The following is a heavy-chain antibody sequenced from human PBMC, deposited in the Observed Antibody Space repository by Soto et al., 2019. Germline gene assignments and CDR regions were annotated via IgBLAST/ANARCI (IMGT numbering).Heavy chain of an antibody. V-gene: IGHV1-58*01. CDR3: AADTNWNDEYYSY. CDR2: IVVGSGNT. CDR1: GFTFTSSA. Sequence: GASVKVSCKASGFTFTSSAVQWVRQARGQRLERIGWIVVGSGNTNYAQKFQERVTITRDMSTSTAYMELSSLRSEDTAVYYCAADTNWNDEYYSYWGQGTLVTVSS. J-gene: IGHJ4*02. D-gene: IGHD1-20*01.